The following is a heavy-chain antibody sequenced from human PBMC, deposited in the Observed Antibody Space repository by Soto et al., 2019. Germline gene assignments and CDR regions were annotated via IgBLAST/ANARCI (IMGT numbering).Heavy chain of an antibody. CDR2: ISYDGSKE. J-gene: IGHJ6*02. CDR3: AKDLRLWSKDYYYYGMDV. CDR1: GFTFSSYG. V-gene: IGHV3-30*18. Sequence: QVQLVGSGGGVVQPGRSLRLSCAASGFTFSSYGMHWVRQAPGKGLERVAVISYDGSKEFYADSVKRRFTISRDTSKNALYLQMNSLRAEDTAVYYCAKDLRLWSKDYYYYGMDVWRQGNTVTVPS. D-gene: IGHD5-18*01.